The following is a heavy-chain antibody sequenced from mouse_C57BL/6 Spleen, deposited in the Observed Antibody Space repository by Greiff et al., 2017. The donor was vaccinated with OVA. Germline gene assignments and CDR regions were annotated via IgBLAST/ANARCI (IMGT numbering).Heavy chain of an antibody. CDR1: GYTFPSYW. V-gene: IGHV1-53*01. CDR2: INPSNGGT. Sequence: VKLHQPGPELVKPGASVKLSCKASGYTFPSYWMHWVKQRPGQGLEWIGTINPSNGGTNYNEKFKSKATLTVDKSSSTAYMQLSSLTSEDSAVYYCARVDFARGGLAYWGQGTLVTVSA. CDR3: ARVDFARGGLAY. J-gene: IGHJ3*01.